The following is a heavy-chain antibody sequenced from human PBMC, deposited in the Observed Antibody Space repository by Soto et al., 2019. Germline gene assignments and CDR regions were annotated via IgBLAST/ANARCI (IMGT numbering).Heavy chain of an antibody. V-gene: IGHV3-33*01. CDR2: IWHDGSHE. CDR3: ARGPGTSYFDY. D-gene: IGHD2-2*01. Sequence: GGSLRLSCAASGFTFSSYGMHWVRQAPGKGLERVAVIWHDGSHENYADSVKGRFTISRDNSKNTLYVKMNSLRAEDTAVYYCARGPGTSYFDYWAQGSLVTVSS. J-gene: IGHJ4*02. CDR1: GFTFSSYG.